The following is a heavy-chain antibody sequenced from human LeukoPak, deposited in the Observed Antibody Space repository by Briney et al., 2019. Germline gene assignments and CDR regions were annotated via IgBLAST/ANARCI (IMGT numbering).Heavy chain of an antibody. V-gene: IGHV3-11*03. CDR3: ASLTYYFDSSGYYPGYFQH. J-gene: IGHJ1*01. CDR1: GFTFSDYY. D-gene: IGHD3-22*01. CDR2: ISSRNSYT. Sequence: AGVSLRLSCAASGFTFSDYYMSWIRQAPGKGLEWVSYISSRNSYTNYADSVKGRFYADSVKGRFTISRDNAKNSLYLQMNSLRAEDTAVYYCASLTYYFDSSGYYPGYFQHWGQGTLVTVSS.